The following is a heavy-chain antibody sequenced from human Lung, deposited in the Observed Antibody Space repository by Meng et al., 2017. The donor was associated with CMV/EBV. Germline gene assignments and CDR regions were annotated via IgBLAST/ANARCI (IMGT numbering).Heavy chain of an antibody. Sequence: LYCAGSGFTFNNYAMTWVRQTPGKGLEWVSTIGGSGGSTYYADSVKGNFTISRDNSKSTLYLQMNSLRAEDTAIYYCAKGGIRFLESWGQGALVTVSS. J-gene: IGHJ4*02. CDR1: GFTFNNYA. V-gene: IGHV3-23*01. D-gene: IGHD3-3*01. CDR3: AKGGIRFLES. CDR2: IGGSGGST.